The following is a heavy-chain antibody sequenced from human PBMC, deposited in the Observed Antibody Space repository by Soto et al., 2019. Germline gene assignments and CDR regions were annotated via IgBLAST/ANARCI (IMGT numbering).Heavy chain of an antibody. Sequence: QITLKESGPTLVKPTQTLTLTCTFSGFSLSTSGVGVGWIRHPPGKALEWLALIYWDDDKRYSPSLKSRLTITKETSKNQVVLTMTNMDPVDTATYYCAHSRRLSGYEYYYYYFAMDVWGQGTTVTVSS. CDR3: AHSRRLSGYEYYYYYFAMDV. CDR2: IYWDDDK. CDR1: GFSLSTSGVG. V-gene: IGHV2-5*02. D-gene: IGHD5-12*01. J-gene: IGHJ6*02.